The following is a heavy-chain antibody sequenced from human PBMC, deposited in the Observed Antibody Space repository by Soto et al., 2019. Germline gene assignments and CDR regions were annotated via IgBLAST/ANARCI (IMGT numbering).Heavy chain of an antibody. CDR1: GFTFSSYS. Sequence: GWSLRLSCAASGFTFSSYSMNWVRQAPGKGLEWVSSISSSSSTSYADSVKGRFTIFRENAKDMLYMEMNSLRAEDTAVYYCASHGSGDYFWFDPWGQGTLVTGSP. CDR2: ISSSSST. CDR3: ASHGSGDYFWFDP. D-gene: IGHD4-17*01. J-gene: IGHJ5*02. V-gene: IGHV3-21*06.